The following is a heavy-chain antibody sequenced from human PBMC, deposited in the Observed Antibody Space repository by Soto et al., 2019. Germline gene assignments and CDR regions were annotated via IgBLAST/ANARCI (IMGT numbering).Heavy chain of an antibody. CDR1: GYIFTRYA. CDR2: IDAGNGNT. D-gene: IGHD6-6*01. J-gene: IGHJ5*02. Sequence: ASVKVSCKASGYIFTRYAMHWVRQAPGQRLEWMGWIDAGNGNTKYSPNLQGRVTITRDTSATTAYMELSSLRSEDTAVYYCARGHGQLVPRGWFDPWGQGTLVTVSS. CDR3: ARGHGQLVPRGWFDP. V-gene: IGHV1-3*01.